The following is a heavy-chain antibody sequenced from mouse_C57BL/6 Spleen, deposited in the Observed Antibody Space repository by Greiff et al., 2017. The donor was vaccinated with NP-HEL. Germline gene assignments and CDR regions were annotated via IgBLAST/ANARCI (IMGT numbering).Heavy chain of an antibody. CDR2: IYPGDGDT. V-gene: IGHV1-82*01. CDR1: GYAFSSSW. D-gene: IGHD4-1*01. Sequence: QVQLKQSGPELVKPGASVKISCKASGYAFSSSWMNWVKQRPGKGLEWIGRIYPGDGDTNYNGKFKGKATLTADKSSSTAYMQLSSLTSEDSAVYVWAGLGAWYFDVWGTGTTVTVSS. J-gene: IGHJ1*03. CDR3: AGLGAWYFDV.